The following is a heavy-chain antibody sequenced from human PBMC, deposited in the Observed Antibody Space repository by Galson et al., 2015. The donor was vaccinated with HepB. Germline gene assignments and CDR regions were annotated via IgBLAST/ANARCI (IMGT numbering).Heavy chain of an antibody. CDR1: GFTFSSYS. J-gene: IGHJ4*02. CDR2: ISSSSSYI. D-gene: IGHD2-15*01. Sequence: SLRLSCAASGFTFSSYSMNWVRQAPGKGLEWVSSISSSSSYIYYADSVKGRFTISRDNAKNSLYLQMNSLRAEDTAVYYCARDLGYCSGGSCQSGYWGQGTLVAVSS. V-gene: IGHV3-21*01. CDR3: ARDLGYCSGGSCQSGY.